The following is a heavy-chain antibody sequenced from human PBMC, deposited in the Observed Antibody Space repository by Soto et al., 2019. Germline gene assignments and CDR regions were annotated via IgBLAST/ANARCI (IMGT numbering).Heavy chain of an antibody. CDR2: IYYSGST. CDR3: ARQGSGYSFNWFDP. CDR1: GGSISSSSYY. D-gene: IGHD3-3*01. Sequence: SETLSLTCTVSGGSISSSSYYWGWIRQPPGKGLEWIGSIYYSGSTYYNPSLKSRVTISVDTSKNQFSLKLSSVTAADTAVYYCARQGSGYSFNWFDPWGQGTLVTASS. J-gene: IGHJ5*02. V-gene: IGHV4-39*01.